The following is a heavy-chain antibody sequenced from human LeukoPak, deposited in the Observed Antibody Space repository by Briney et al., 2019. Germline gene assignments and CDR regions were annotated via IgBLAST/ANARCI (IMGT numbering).Heavy chain of an antibody. CDR3: ARVSDNCSSTSCHRELDY. D-gene: IGHD2-2*01. Sequence: SETLSLTCAVYGGSFSGYYWSWIRQPPGKGLEWIGEINHSGSTNYNPSLKSRVTISVDTSKNQFSLKLSSVTAADPAVYYCARVSDNCSSTSCHRELDYWGQGTLVTVSS. V-gene: IGHV4-34*01. J-gene: IGHJ4*02. CDR2: INHSGST. CDR1: GGSFSGYY.